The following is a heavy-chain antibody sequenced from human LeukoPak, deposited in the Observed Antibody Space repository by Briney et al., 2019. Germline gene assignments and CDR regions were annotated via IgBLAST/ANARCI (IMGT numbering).Heavy chain of an antibody. CDR3: ARAVTIFVNHASGSGAYHYYMDV. Sequence: SASVSCTASGYTFTNYGISWIRQAPGQGLEWMGWIRAYHGSTNYAQKLLGRVTMTRDTSTNTAYMDLTSLSSDDTAVYYCARAVTIFVNHASGSGAYHYYMDVWGKGTTVTISS. J-gene: IGHJ6*03. CDR2: IRAYHGST. D-gene: IGHD3-10*01. CDR1: GYTFTNYG. V-gene: IGHV1-18*01.